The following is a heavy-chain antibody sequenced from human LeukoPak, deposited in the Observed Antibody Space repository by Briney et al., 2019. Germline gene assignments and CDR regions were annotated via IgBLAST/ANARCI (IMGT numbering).Heavy chain of an antibody. D-gene: IGHD3-10*01. CDR1: GGSISGYY. Sequence: PSETLSLTCTVSGGSISGYYWSWIRRPAGKGLEWIGRIETSGSTNYNPSLKSRVTISIDMSKNQFSLNLSSVTAADTAVYYCARDRDYAAGSYCDSWGQGTLVTVSS. CDR3: ARDRDYAAGSYCDS. V-gene: IGHV4-4*07. J-gene: IGHJ4*02. CDR2: IETSGST.